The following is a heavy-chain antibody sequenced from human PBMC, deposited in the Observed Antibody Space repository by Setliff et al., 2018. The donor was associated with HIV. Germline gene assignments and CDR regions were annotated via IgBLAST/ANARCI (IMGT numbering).Heavy chain of an antibody. CDR1: GFTFSTYS. Sequence: GGSLRLSCAASGFTFSTYSMNWVRQAPGKGLEWVSSISSSSSYIYYADSVKGRFTISRDNAKNSLYLQMNSLRAEDTAVYYCARVSELLAYYMDVWGKGTTVTVSS. CDR3: ARVSELLAYYMDV. CDR2: ISSSSSYI. J-gene: IGHJ6*03. D-gene: IGHD1-26*01. V-gene: IGHV3-21*01.